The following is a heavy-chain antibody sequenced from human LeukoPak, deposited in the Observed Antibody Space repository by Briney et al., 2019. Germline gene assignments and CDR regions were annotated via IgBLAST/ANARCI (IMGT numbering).Heavy chain of an antibody. Sequence: SETLSLTCTVSGGFISSNSAYWSWIRQPPGKALEWIGNIYYSGTTNYNPSLKSRITISMDTSRNQFSLRLSSVTAADTAVYFCVRGSGGQQRLDYWGQGTLVTVSS. CDR3: VRGSGGQQRLDY. D-gene: IGHD6-25*01. V-gene: IGHV4-39*07. CDR2: IYYSGTT. J-gene: IGHJ4*02. CDR1: GGFISSNSAY.